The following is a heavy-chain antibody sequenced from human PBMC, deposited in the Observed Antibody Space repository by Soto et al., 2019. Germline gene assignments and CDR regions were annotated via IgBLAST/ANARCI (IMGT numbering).Heavy chain of an antibody. CDR2: ISWNGGRT. CDR1: GLTFDDHA. V-gene: IGHV3-9*01. CDR3: ANDWDGEGLEYCYGVDV. D-gene: IGHD4-17*01. J-gene: IGHJ6*01. Sequence: PGGSLRLSCAASGLTFDDHAMHWVRQAPGKGLEWVSGISWNGGRTAYADSVKGRFTISRDNAKNSLYLQMNSLRVEDTALYYCANDWDGEGLEYCYGVDVWGQGTTVTVSS.